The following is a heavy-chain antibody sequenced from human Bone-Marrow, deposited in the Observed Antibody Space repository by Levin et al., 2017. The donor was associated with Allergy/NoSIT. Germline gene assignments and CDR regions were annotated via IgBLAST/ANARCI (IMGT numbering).Heavy chain of an antibody. CDR3: TTVGYCSGSDCSSAYYYYFMDV. CDR2: IKRKADGGTT. V-gene: IGHV3-15*01. Sequence: GGSLRLSCAGSGYTFSDAWMTWFRQAPGKRLEWVGRIKRKADGGTTDYAGPVKGRFTISRDDSKNTLYLQMKSLKTEDTAVYYCTTVGYCSGSDCSSAYYYYFMDVWGKGTSVTVSS. D-gene: IGHD2-15*01. J-gene: IGHJ6*03. CDR1: GYTFSDAW.